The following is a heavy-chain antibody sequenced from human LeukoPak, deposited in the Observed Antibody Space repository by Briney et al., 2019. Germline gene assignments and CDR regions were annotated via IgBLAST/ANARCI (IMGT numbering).Heavy chain of an antibody. CDR1: GYTFTGYY. J-gene: IGHJ4*02. CDR3: AREHYGDYGDY. Sequence: EASVKVSCKTSGYTFTGYYMHWVRQAPGQGLEWMGWINPNSGGTNYAQKFQGRVTMTRDTSISTAYMELSRLRSDHTAVYYCAREHYGDYGDYWGQGTLVTVSS. D-gene: IGHD4-17*01. V-gene: IGHV1-2*02. CDR2: INPNSGGT.